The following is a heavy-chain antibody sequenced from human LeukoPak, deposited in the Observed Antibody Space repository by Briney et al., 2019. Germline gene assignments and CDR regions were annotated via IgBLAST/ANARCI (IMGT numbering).Heavy chain of an antibody. J-gene: IGHJ6*04. CDR1: GGSFSDYY. CDR2: IYYSGST. CDR3: ARDLSSGWSNYYYGMDV. D-gene: IGHD6-19*01. Sequence: SETLSLTCAVYGGSFSDYYWSWIRQPPGKGLEWIGYIYYSGSTNYNPSLKSRVTISVDTSKDQFSLKLSSVTAADTAVYYCARDLSSGWSNYYYGMDVWGKGTTVTVSS. V-gene: IGHV4-59*01.